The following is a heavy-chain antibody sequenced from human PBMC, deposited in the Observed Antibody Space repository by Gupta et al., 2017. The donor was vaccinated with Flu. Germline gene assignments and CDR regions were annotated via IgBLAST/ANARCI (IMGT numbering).Heavy chain of an antibody. J-gene: IGHJ6*02. CDR3: ARDSRSRGLCMDV. Sequence: ASGFTFSSNGMHWVRQGPGKGLEWGALIRYDGSNKHYADSVKGRFTISRDNSKNTLYMQMNSLRAEDTAVYDGARDSRSRGLCMDVWGQGTNVTVSS. D-gene: IGHD6-13*01. V-gene: IGHV3-33*08. CDR2: IRYDGSNK. CDR1: GFTFSSNG.